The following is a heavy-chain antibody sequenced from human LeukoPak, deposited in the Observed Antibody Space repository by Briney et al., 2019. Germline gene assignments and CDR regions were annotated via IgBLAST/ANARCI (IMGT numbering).Heavy chain of an antibody. V-gene: IGHV3-23*01. CDR1: GFTFSSYA. J-gene: IGHJ4*02. D-gene: IGHD5-24*01. CDR3: AKGAISGRWLQPLDY. Sequence: PGGSLRLSCAASGFTFSSYAMSWVRQAPGKGLEWVSVISGSGGSTYYADSVKGRLTISRDNSKNTLYLQMNSLRAEDTAVYYCAKGAISGRWLQPLDYWGQGTLVTVSS. CDR2: ISGSGGST.